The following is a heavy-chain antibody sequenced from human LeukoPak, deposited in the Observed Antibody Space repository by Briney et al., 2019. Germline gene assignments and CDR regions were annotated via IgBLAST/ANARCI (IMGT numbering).Heavy chain of an antibody. V-gene: IGHV4-34*01. CDR2: INHSGST. CDR3: ARRNGFGEYFDY. J-gene: IGHJ4*02. CDR1: GGSFSGYY. D-gene: IGHD3-10*01. Sequence: SETLSLTCAVYGGSFSGYYWSWIRQPPGKGLEWIGEINHSGSTNYNPSLKSRVTISVDTSKNQFSLKLSSVTAADTAVYYCARRNGFGEYFDYWGQGTLVTVSS.